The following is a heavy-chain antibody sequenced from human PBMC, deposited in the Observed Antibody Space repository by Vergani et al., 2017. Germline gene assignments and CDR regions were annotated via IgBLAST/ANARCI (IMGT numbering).Heavy chain of an antibody. CDR1: GGSISSGSYY. V-gene: IGHV4-61*02. J-gene: IGHJ4*02. CDR3: ARARAYYDFWSGYSN. CDR2: IYTCGST. D-gene: IGHD3-3*01. Sequence: QVQLQESGPGLVKPSQTLSLTCTVSGGSISSGSYYWSWIRQPAGKGLEWIGRIYTCGSTNYNPSLKSRVTISVDTSKNQFSLKLSSVTAADTAVYYCARARAYYDFWSGYSNWGQGTLVTVSS.